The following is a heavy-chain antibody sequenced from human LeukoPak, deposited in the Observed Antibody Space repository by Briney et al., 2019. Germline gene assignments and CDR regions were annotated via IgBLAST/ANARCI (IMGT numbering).Heavy chain of an antibody. CDR3: ARDPIPYCSSTSCYRNWFDP. CDR1: GYTFTSYG. CDR2: ISAYNGNT. V-gene: IGHV1-18*01. Sequence: ASVKVSCKASGYTFTSYGISWVRQAPGQGLEWMGWISAYNGNTNYAQKLQGRVTMTTDTSTSTAYMELRSLRSNDTAVYYCARDPIPYCSSTSCYRNWFDPWGQGTLVTVSS. D-gene: IGHD2-2*01. J-gene: IGHJ5*02.